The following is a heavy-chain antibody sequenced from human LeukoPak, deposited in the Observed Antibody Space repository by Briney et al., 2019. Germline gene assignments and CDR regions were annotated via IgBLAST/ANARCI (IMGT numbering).Heavy chain of an antibody. CDR3: TRESDSTFYFDF. CDR2: FDPEDGET. D-gene: IGHD2-2*01. J-gene: IGHJ4*02. CDR1: GYTLTELS. V-gene: IGHV1-24*01. Sequence: GASVKVSCKVSGYTLTELSMHWVRQAPGKGLEWMGGFDPEDGETIYAQKFQGRVTMTEDTSTDTAYMELSGLTSEDTAVYYCTRESDSTFYFDFWGQGTLVTVSS.